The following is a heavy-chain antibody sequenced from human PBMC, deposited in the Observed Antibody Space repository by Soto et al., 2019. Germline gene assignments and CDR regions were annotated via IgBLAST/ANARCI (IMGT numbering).Heavy chain of an antibody. Sequence: QLVESGGGLVTPGKSVTLSCVGSGFDFTAAWMHWVRQAPGTGLEWVGRIKSRGSGETTDYSAPVRGRFTISRDDSKDTVYLQMISLKTEDTAVYFCAKQRGPSASSYYGLEVWGQGSTVTVTS. CDR1: GFDFTAAW. J-gene: IGHJ6*01. V-gene: IGHV3-15*07. CDR3: AKQRGPSASSYYGLEV. CDR2: IKSRGSGETT. D-gene: IGHD1-1*01.